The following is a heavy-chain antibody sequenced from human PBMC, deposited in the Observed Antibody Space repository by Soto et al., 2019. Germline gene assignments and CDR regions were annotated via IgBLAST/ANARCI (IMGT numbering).Heavy chain of an antibody. Sequence: EVQLLESGGGLVQPGGSLRLSCAASGFTFSSYGMSWVRQAPGKGLEWVSAVSSSGGTTNYAGSVKGRFTISRDNSKNTLYLQRNSLRAEDTAVYYCAKVSRGVVVTAAMYWGQGTLVTVSS. CDR1: GFTFSSYG. J-gene: IGHJ4*01. V-gene: IGHV3-23*01. CDR2: VSSSGGTT. D-gene: IGHD2-2*01. CDR3: AKVSRGVVVTAAMY.